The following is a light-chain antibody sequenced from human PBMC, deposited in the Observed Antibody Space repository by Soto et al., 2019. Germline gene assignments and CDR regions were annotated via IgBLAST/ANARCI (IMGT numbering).Light chain of an antibody. CDR1: QSVRDD. J-gene: IGKJ2*01. CDR3: QQYNHWPRGYT. Sequence: EMVLTQSPATLSVSPGERATLSCRADQSVRDDLAWYQQKPGQAPRLLFYGVSTRATGIPVRFSASGSGTEFTLTISSLQSEDFAVYYCQQYNHWPRGYTFGQGTKLEIK. V-gene: IGKV3-15*01. CDR2: GVS.